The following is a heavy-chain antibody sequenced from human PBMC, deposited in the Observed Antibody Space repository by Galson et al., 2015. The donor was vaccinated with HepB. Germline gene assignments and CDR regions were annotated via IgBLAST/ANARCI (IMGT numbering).Heavy chain of an antibody. CDR3: ARDRYYYDSSGYSTWGNFDY. Sequence: SVKVSCKASGYTFTSYGISWVRQAPGQGLEWMGWISAYNGNTNYAQKLQGRVTMTTDTSTSTAYMELRSLRSDDTAVYYCARDRYYYDSSGYSTWGNFDYWGQGTLVTVSS. J-gene: IGHJ4*02. D-gene: IGHD3-22*01. CDR2: ISAYNGNT. V-gene: IGHV1-18*01. CDR1: GYTFTSYG.